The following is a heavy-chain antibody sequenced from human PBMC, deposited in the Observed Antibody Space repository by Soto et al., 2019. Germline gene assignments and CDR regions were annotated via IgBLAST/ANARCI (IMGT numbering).Heavy chain of an antibody. D-gene: IGHD6-19*01. Sequence: GSLRLSCAASGFTFSSYAMSWVRQAPGKGLEWVSAISGSGGSTYYADSVKGRFTISRDNSKNTLYLQMNSLRAEDTAVYYCAQGGSGWYEYYFDYWGQGTLVTVSS. V-gene: IGHV3-23*01. CDR1: GFTFSSYA. J-gene: IGHJ4*02. CDR3: AQGGSGWYEYYFDY. CDR2: ISGSGGST.